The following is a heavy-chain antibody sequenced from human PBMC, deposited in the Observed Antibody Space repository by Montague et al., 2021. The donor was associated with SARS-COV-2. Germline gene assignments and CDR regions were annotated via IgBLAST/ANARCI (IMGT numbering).Heavy chain of an antibody. CDR2: IYHSGNT. CDR1: GGSISSSNR. J-gene: IGHJ4*02. Sequence: SETLSLTCAVSGGSISSSNRWSWVRQPPGKGLEWIGEIYHSGNTNYNPSLQSRFTISVDKSKNQFSLRLSSVTAADTAVDYCARSSVLGAHRFDYWGQGTLVTVSS. CDR3: ARSSVLGAHRFDY. D-gene: IGHD3-16*01. V-gene: IGHV4-4*02.